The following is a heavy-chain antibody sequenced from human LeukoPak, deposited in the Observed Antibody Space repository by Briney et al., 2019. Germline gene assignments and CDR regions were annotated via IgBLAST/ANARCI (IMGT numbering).Heavy chain of an antibody. CDR3: AKDREALGNY. Sequence: PGGSLRLSCAASGFTFSSYAMNWVRQAPGKGLEWVSAISGSGSSTYYADSVKGRFIISRDNSKNTLYLQMNSLRAEDTAIYYCAKDREALGNYWGQGTLVTVSS. CDR2: ISGSGSST. J-gene: IGHJ4*02. V-gene: IGHV3-23*01. CDR1: GFTFSSYA. D-gene: IGHD3-16*01.